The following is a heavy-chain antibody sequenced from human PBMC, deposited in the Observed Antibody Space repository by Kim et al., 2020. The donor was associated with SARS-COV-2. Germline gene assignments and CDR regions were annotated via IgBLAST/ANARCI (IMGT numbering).Heavy chain of an antibody. CDR3: ARDLLGSPDY. V-gene: IGHV4-31*02. J-gene: IGHJ4*02. Sequence: STYCIPSLRSRVTISVDTSKSQFSLKLSSVTAADTAVYYCARDLLGSPDYWGQGTLVTVSS. D-gene: IGHD3-10*01. CDR2: ST.